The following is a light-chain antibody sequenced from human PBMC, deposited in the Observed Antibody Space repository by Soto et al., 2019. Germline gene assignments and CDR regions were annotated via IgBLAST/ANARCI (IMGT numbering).Light chain of an antibody. J-gene: IGLJ3*02. V-gene: IGLV1-44*01. CDR1: NSNIGDNT. CDR2: NND. CDR3: AAGEDSLHARV. Sequence: QSVLTQPPSASGTPGQRVTISCSGTNSNIGDNTVNWYQQLPGMAPKLLIYNNDQRPSGVPDRFSGSKSGTSASLTVSGLRSEDEAHDYCAAGEDSLHARVFGGGTKMTVL.